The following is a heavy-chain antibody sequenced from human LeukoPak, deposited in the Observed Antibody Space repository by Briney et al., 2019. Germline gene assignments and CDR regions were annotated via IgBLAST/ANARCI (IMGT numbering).Heavy chain of an antibody. CDR1: GGSISSYY. CDR3: ARHVRYCSGGSCYQYYFDY. CDR2: IYYSGST. Sequence: SETLSLTCTVSGGSISSYYWSWIRQPPGKGLEWIGYIYYSGSTNYNPSLKSRVTISVDTSKNQFSLKLSSVTAADTAVYYCARHVRYCSGGSCYQYYFDYWGQGTLVTVSS. J-gene: IGHJ4*02. D-gene: IGHD2-15*01. V-gene: IGHV4-59*08.